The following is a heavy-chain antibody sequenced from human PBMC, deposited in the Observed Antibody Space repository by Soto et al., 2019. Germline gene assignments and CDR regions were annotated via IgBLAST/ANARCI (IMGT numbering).Heavy chain of an antibody. D-gene: IGHD2-15*01. Sequence: EVQLLESGGGLEQPGGSLRLSCAASGFTFSSYAMSWVSQAPGKGLEWVSIISVSGDITYYADSVKGRFTISRDNSKNTLYLQMNSLRAEDTALYYCAKGVVAAATNRPSDYWGRGTLVTVSS. V-gene: IGHV3-23*01. CDR2: ISVSGDIT. CDR1: GFTFSSYA. J-gene: IGHJ4*02. CDR3: AKGVVAAATNRPSDY.